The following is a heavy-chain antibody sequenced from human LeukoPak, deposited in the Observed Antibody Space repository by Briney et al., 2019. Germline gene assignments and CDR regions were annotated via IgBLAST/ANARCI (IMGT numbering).Heavy chain of an antibody. J-gene: IGHJ5*01. D-gene: IGHD4-23*01. V-gene: IGHV3-11*01. Sequence: GGSLRLSCAASGFTFSDYYMSWIRQAPGKGLEWVSYISGSGSTVYYAASVRGRFTISRDNAKNSPFLQMNSLRAEDTAVYYCARDRGNSDPGDWFDSWGQGTLVTVSS. CDR1: GFTFSDYY. CDR2: ISGSGSTV. CDR3: ARDRGNSDPGDWFDS.